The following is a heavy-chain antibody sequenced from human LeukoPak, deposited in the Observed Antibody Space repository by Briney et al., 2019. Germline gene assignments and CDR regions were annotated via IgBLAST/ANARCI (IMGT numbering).Heavy chain of an antibody. CDR1: GYTFTGYY. CDR3: ARQDYGDFLPPAGY. J-gene: IGHJ4*02. V-gene: IGHV1-2*02. D-gene: IGHD4-17*01. CDR2: INPDIGVT. Sequence: APVKVSCKASGYTFTGYYMHWVRQAPGQGLEWMGWINPDIGVTKYAQKFQDRVTMTRDTSIGTAYMELSRLRSDDTAVYYCARQDYGDFLPPAGYWGQGTLVTVSS.